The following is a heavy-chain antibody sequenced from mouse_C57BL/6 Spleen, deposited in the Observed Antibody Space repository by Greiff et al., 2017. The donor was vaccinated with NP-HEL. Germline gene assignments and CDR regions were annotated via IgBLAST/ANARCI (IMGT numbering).Heavy chain of an antibody. CDR1: GFNIKDDY. Sequence: EVQLQQSGAELVRPGASVKLSCTASGFNIKDDYMHWVKQRPEQGLEWIGWIDPENGDTEYASKFQGKATITADTSSNTAYLQLSSLTSEDTAVYYGTTNYGSSSHWYFDVWGTGTTVTVSS. D-gene: IGHD1-1*01. CDR3: TTNYGSSSHWYFDV. CDR2: IDPENGDT. J-gene: IGHJ1*03. V-gene: IGHV14-4*01.